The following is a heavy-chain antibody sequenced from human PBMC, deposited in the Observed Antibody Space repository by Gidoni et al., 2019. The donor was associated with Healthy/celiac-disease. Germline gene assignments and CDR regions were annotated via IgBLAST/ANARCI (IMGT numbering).Heavy chain of an antibody. J-gene: IGHJ6*02. CDR2: ST. D-gene: IGHD3-16*02. CDR3: ARDSPSMITFGGVIVIRGMDV. Sequence: STNYNPSLKSRVTISVDKSKNQFSLKLSSVTAADTAVYYCARDSPSMITFGGVIVIRGMDVWGQGTTVTVSS. V-gene: IGHV4-4*02.